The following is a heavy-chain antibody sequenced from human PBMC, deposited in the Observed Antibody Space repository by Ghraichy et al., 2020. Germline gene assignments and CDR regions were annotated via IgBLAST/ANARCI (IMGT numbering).Heavy chain of an antibody. CDR2: ISSSSSYI. Sequence: GGSLRLSCAASGFTFSSYIMNWVRQAPGKGLEWVSSISSSSSYIYYADSVKGRFTISRDNAKNSLYLQMNSLRAEDTAVYYCARDAASGFQHWGQGTLVTVSS. J-gene: IGHJ1*01. D-gene: IGHD6-13*01. V-gene: IGHV3-21*01. CDR3: ARDAASGFQH. CDR1: GFTFSSYI.